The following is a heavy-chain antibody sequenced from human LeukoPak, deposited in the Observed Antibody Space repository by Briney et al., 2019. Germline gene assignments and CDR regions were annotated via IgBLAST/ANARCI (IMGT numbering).Heavy chain of an antibody. J-gene: IGHJ4*02. Sequence: GGSLRLPCAASGFTFSNAWMSWVRQAPGKGLEWVGRINSKTDGETIDYAAPVKGRFTISRDDSKNTLYLQMNSLKTEDTAVYYCTPTSPGPTIDYWGQGTLVTVSS. D-gene: IGHD2-2*01. CDR2: INSKTDGETI. V-gene: IGHV3-15*01. CDR1: GFTFSNAW. CDR3: TPTSPGPTIDY.